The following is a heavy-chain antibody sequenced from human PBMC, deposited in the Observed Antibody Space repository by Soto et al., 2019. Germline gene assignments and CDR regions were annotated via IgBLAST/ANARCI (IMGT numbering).Heavy chain of an antibody. D-gene: IGHD6-13*01. CDR1: GGTFSSYT. Sequence: SVKVSCKASGGTFSSYTISWVRQAPGQGLEWMGRIIPILGIANYAQKFQGRVTITADKSTSTAYMELSSLRSEDTAVYYCARGGYSSSWYGPDYYYYYMDVWGKGTTVTVSS. V-gene: IGHV1-69*02. CDR3: ARGGYSSSWYGPDYYYYYMDV. CDR2: IIPILGIA. J-gene: IGHJ6*03.